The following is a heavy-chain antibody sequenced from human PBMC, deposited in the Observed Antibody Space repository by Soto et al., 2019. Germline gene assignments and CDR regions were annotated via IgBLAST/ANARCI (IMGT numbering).Heavy chain of an antibody. CDR3: ARETGWSGSYYFDY. V-gene: IGHV1-2*04. J-gene: IGHJ4*02. CDR1: GYTFTGHY. CDR2: INPNSGGT. Sequence: GASVKVSCKASGYTFTGHYMHWVRQAPGQGLEWMGWINPNSGGTNYAQKFQGWVTMTRDTSISTAYMELSRLRSDDTAVYYCARETGWSGSYYFDYWGQGTLVTVSS. D-gene: IGHD1-26*01.